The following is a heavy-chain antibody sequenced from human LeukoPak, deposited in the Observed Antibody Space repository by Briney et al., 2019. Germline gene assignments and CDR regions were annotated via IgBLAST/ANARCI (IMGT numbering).Heavy chain of an antibody. CDR3: AKVHTGMTTSN. J-gene: IGHJ4*02. CDR1: GFTFSRYA. CDR2: IGGSGGST. D-gene: IGHD4-17*01. Sequence: GGSLRLSCAASGFTFSRYAMSWVRQAPGKGLEWVSGIGGSGGSTYYADSVKGRFTISRDNSKNTLYLQMNSLRAEDTAVYYCAKVHTGMTTSNWGQGTLVTVSS. V-gene: IGHV3-23*01.